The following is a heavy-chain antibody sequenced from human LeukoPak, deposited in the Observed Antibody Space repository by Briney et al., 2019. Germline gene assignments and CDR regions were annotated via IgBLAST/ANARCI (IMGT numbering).Heavy chain of an antibody. CDR3: TTELVDTAMEIVDY. CDR1: GFTFSNAW. CDR2: IKSKTDGGTT. D-gene: IGHD5-18*01. V-gene: IGHV3-15*07. Sequence: PGGSLRLSCAASGFTFSNAWMNWVRQAPGKGLEWVGRIKSKTDGGTTDYAAPVKGRFTISRDDSKNTLYLQMNSLKTEDTAVHYCTTELVDTAMEIVDYWGQGTLVTVSS. J-gene: IGHJ4*02.